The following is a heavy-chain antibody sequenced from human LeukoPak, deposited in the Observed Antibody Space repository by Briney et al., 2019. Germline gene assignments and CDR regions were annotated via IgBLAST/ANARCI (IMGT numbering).Heavy chain of an antibody. J-gene: IGHJ4*02. CDR2: LSNDGSRK. CDR3: AKGSYYDSSGSFYFDY. Sequence: PGRSLRLSCAPSGFTFSRHGMHWVRQAPGKGLEWVAILSNDGSRKYYAHSVEGRFTISRDNSKNTLYLQMDSLRAEDTAVYYCAKGSYYDSSGSFYFDYWGQGTLVTVSS. V-gene: IGHV3-30*18. CDR1: GFTFSRHG. D-gene: IGHD3-22*01.